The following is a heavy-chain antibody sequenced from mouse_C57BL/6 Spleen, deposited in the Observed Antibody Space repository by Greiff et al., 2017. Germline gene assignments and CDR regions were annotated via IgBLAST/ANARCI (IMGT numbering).Heavy chain of an antibody. D-gene: IGHD2-1*01. J-gene: IGHJ3*01. CDR2: ISYSGST. CDR1: GYSITSGYD. Sequence: EVQVVESGPGMVKPSQSLSLTCTVTGYSITSGYDWHWIRHFPGNKLEWMGYISYSGSTNYNPSLKSRISITHDTSKNHFFLKLNSVTTEDTATYYCARGGNYLFAYWGQGTLVTVSA. V-gene: IGHV3-1*01. CDR3: ARGGNYLFAY.